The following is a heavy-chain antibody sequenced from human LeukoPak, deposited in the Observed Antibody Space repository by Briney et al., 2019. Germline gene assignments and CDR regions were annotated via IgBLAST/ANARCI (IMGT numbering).Heavy chain of an antibody. CDR2: ISYDGSNK. CDR3: AKDSTGSIDY. J-gene: IGHJ4*02. Sequence: GGSLRLSCAASGFTSSSYGMHWVRQAPGKGLEWVAVISYDGSNKYYADSVKGRFTISRDNSKNTLYLQMNSLRAEDTAVYYCAKDSTGSIDYWGQGTLVTVSS. CDR1: GFTSSSYG. V-gene: IGHV3-30*18. D-gene: IGHD3-9*01.